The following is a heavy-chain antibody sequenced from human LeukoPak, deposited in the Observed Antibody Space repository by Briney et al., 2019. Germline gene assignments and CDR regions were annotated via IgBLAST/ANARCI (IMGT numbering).Heavy chain of an antibody. CDR3: ASTTGYSSGWYESYFDY. D-gene: IGHD6-19*01. CDR1: GFTFTSSA. J-gene: IGHJ4*02. V-gene: IGHV1-58*01. Sequence: SVKVSCKASGFTFTSSAVQWVRQARGQRLEWIGWIVVGSGNTNYAQKFQERVTITRDMSTSTAYMELSSLRSEDTAVYYCASTTGYSSGWYESYFDYWGQGTLVTVSS. CDR2: IVVGSGNT.